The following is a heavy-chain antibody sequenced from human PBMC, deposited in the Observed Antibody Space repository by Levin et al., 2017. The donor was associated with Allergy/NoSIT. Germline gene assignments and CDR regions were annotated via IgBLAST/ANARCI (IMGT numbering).Heavy chain of an antibody. Sequence: WASVKVSCKASGGTFNSYPITWVRQAPGQGLEWMGGFIPLFATAHYAQRFQGRVTITADKSTSTAYMELSSLRSEDTAVYYCARGQVYFDYWGQGTLVTVSS. J-gene: IGHJ4*02. V-gene: IGHV1-69*06. CDR1: GGTFNSYP. CDR2: FIPLFATA. CDR3: ARGQVYFDY.